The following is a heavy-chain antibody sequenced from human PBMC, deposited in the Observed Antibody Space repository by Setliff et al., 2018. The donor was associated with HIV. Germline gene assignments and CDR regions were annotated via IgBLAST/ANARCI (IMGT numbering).Heavy chain of an antibody. CDR2: IDSSGTT. CDR3: ARDRHSSGLGSYGP. V-gene: IGHV4-4*07. CDR1: GGSFGVYR. J-gene: IGHJ5*02. D-gene: IGHD3-10*01. Sequence: PSETLSLTCTISGGSFGVYRWSWNRQSAGRGLEWIGRIDSSGTTDYKPSLKGRVAISVDTSRNQFSLRVTSVTAADTAVYFCARDRHSSGLGSYGPWGPGILVTVSS.